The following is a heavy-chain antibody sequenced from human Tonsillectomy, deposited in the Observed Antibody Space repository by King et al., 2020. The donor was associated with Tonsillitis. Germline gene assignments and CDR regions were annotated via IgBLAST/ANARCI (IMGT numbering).Heavy chain of an antibody. CDR2: ISYDATRE. D-gene: IGHD6-19*01. J-gene: IGHJ4*02. V-gene: IGHV3-33*05. CDR3: ERERLYSSFWGIDY. Sequence: QVQLVESGGGVVQPGRSLRLSCVSSGFAFRSYGMHWVRQAPGKGREWVAVISYDATRENYADSAKGRFTISRDNSKNTLYLQMNSLRAEDTAVYYCERERLYSSFWGIDYWGQGSLVTVSS. CDR1: GFAFRSYG.